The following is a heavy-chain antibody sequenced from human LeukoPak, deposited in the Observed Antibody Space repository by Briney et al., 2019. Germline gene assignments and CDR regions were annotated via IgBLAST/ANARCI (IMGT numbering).Heavy chain of an antibody. CDR3: AXDQLNYYGSGSSFDY. Sequence: ASVTXSCKASGYTFTGYYMHWVRQAPGQGLEWMGWISAYNGNTNYAQKLQGRVTMTTDTSTSTAYMELRSLRSDDTAVYYCAXDQLNYYGSGSSFDYWGQGTLVTVSS. J-gene: IGHJ4*02. D-gene: IGHD3-10*01. CDR2: ISAYNGNT. V-gene: IGHV1-18*04. CDR1: GYTFTGYY.